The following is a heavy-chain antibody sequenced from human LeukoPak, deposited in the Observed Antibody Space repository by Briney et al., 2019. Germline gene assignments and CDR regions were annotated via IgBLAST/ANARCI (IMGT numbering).Heavy chain of an antibody. CDR3: AREGTAGTTLNWFDP. J-gene: IGHJ5*02. CDR2: ISTTSTYT. Sequence: GGSLRLSCAASGLTFSDYYMSWIRQAPGKGLEWVSYISTTSTYTNYANSVKGRFTISRDNAKNSLYLQINSLRAEDTAVYYCAREGTAGTTLNWFDPWGQGTLVTVSS. D-gene: IGHD1-1*01. V-gene: IGHV3-11*05. CDR1: GLTFSDYY.